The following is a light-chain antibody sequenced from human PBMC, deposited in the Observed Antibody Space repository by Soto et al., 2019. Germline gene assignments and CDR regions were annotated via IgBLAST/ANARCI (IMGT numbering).Light chain of an antibody. CDR2: SND. V-gene: IGLV1-44*01. CDR3: AAWDDSLNGWV. J-gene: IGLJ3*02. Sequence: QSVLTQAPSASGTPGQRLTISCSGSSSNIGSNTVSWYQQVPGTAPKLLIYSNDQRPSGVPDRFSGSKSGTSASLAIGGLQSEDEADYYCAAWDDSLNGWVFGGGTKLTVL. CDR1: SSNIGSNT.